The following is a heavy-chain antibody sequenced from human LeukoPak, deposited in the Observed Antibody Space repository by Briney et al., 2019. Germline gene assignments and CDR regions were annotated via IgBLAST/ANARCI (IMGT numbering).Heavy chain of an antibody. CDR2: IYYIGNT. D-gene: IGHD3-16*01. Sequence: SETLSLTCSVSGDSITGYYWGWIRQPPGKGLEWIGNIYYIGNTYYNSSLKSRVTISLDTSKNQFSLKLSSVTAADTAVYYCARDKMGGFDYWGQGTLVTVSS. CDR3: ARDKMGGFDY. V-gene: IGHV4-39*07. CDR1: GDSITGYY. J-gene: IGHJ4*02.